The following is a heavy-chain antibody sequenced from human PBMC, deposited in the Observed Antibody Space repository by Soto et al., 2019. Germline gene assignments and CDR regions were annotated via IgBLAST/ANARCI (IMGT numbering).Heavy chain of an antibody. CDR3: ARHLSGYSYDYTRYNYYYYMDV. CDR2: IKQDGSEK. CDR1: GFTFSSYW. Sequence: GGSLRLSCAASGFTFSSYWMSWVLQAPWKGLEWVANIKQDGSEKYYVDSVKGRFTISRDNAKNSLYLQMNSLRAEDTAVYYCARHLSGYSYDYTRYNYYYYMDVWGKGTTVTVSS. J-gene: IGHJ6*03. V-gene: IGHV3-7*01. D-gene: IGHD5-18*01.